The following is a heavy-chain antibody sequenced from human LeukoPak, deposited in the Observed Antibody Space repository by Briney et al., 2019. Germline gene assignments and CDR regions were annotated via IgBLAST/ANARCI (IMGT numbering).Heavy chain of an antibody. J-gene: IGHJ4*02. CDR1: AYTFTDYY. CDR3: SRHPNLYY. CDR2: INPNSGGT. Sequence: ASVTVSCTASAYTFTDYYIHWVRQAPGQGLEGMGWINPNSGGTSYAQKFQDRVTLTSDTSIRTAYLELRRLTSDDSAVYYFSRHPNLYYWRQGRLVFGCS. V-gene: IGHV1-2*02.